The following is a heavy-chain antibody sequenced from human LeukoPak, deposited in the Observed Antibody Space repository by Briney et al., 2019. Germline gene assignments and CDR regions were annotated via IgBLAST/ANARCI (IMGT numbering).Heavy chain of an antibody. CDR1: GGSISTGIYY. CDR3: ARTIAVAASSYYYYYGMDV. V-gene: IGHV4-39*01. CDR2: FFYSANT. J-gene: IGHJ6*02. D-gene: IGHD6-19*01. Sequence: KPSETLSLTCTVSGGSISTGIYYWVWIRQPPGKGLEWIGHFFYSANTYYNPSLKSRVTISADTSKNQFSLKLSSVTAADTAVYYCARTIAVAASSYYYYYGMDVWGQGTTVTVSS.